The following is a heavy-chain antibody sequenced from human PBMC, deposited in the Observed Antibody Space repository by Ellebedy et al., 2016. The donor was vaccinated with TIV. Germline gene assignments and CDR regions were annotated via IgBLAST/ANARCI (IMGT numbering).Heavy chain of an antibody. CDR3: ARERGYGDYVGY. Sequence: ASVKVSCKASGGTFSSYAISWVRQAPGQGLEWMGGIIPILGIANYAQKFQGRVTITADKSTSTAYMELSSLRSEDTAVYYCARERGYGDYVGYWGQGTLVTVSS. D-gene: IGHD4-17*01. J-gene: IGHJ4*02. CDR2: IIPILGIA. V-gene: IGHV1-69*10. CDR1: GGTFSSYA.